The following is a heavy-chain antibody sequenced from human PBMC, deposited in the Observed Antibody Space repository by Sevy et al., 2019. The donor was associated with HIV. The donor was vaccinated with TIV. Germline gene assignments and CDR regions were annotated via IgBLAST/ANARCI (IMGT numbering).Heavy chain of an antibody. CDR3: ARDRYYDSSGYYMGAFDI. CDR1: GDSVSSNSAA. J-gene: IGHJ3*02. Sequence: KQSQTLSLTCAISGDSVSSNSAAWNWIRQSPSRGLEWLGRTYYRSKWYKDYAVSVKSRITINPDTSKNQFYLQLNSVTPEDTAVYYCARDRYYDSSGYYMGAFDIWGQGTMVTVSS. V-gene: IGHV6-1*01. D-gene: IGHD3-22*01. CDR2: TYYRSKWYK.